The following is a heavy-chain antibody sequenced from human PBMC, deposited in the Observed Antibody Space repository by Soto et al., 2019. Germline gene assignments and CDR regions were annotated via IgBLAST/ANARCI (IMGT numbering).Heavy chain of an antibody. J-gene: IGHJ4*02. Sequence: PVGSLRLSCAASGGTCITYTMRWVRQAPGKGLEWVAVMSYDGSNKYYADSVKDRFTISRDNSKNTLYLQMSSLRAEDTAVYFCVKAVFSGYYYVPFDYWGQGTLVTVSS. D-gene: IGHD1-26*01. CDR3: VKAVFSGYYYVPFDY. V-gene: IGHV3-30*14. CDR1: GGTCITYT. CDR2: MSYDGSNK.